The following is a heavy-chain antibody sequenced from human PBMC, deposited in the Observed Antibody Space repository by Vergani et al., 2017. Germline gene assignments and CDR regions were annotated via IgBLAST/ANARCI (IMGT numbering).Heavy chain of an antibody. D-gene: IGHD6-13*01. CDR3: ARDLAYSSSWPGGMDV. Sequence: QVQLQESGPGLVKPSETLSLTCTVSGGSVSSGSYYWSWIRQPPGKGLEWIGYIYYSGSTNYNPSLKSRVTISVDTSKNQFSLKLSSVTAADTAVYYCARDLAYSSSWPGGMDVWGQGP. CDR1: GGSVSSGSYY. V-gene: IGHV4-61*01. CDR2: IYYSGST. J-gene: IGHJ6*02.